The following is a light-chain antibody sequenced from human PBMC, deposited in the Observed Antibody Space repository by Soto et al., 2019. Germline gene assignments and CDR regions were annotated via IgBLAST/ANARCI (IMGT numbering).Light chain of an antibody. V-gene: IGKV3D-20*01. J-gene: IGKJ1*01. CDR3: QQYGSSRWT. Sequence: EIVMTQSPATLSVSPGERATLSCRASQSVGTYLAWYQHKPGQAPRLLIFDASKRATGIPDRFSGSGSGTDFTLTISRLEPEDFAVYYCQQYGSSRWTFGQGTKVDIK. CDR1: QSVGTY. CDR2: DAS.